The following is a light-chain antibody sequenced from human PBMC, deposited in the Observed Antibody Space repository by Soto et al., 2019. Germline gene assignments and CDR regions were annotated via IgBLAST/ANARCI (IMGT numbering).Light chain of an antibody. Sequence: IHLAPSPSTPSASLGDRVTITCRASQTIDSWLAWYQQRPGKPPNLLIYKVSTLASGVPARFSGSGSGTDFTLTISSLEPEDFAVYYCQQRSNWPITFGQGTRLEIK. J-gene: IGKJ5*01. CDR1: QTIDSW. CDR2: KVS. V-gene: IGKV1-5*03. CDR3: QQRSNWPIT.